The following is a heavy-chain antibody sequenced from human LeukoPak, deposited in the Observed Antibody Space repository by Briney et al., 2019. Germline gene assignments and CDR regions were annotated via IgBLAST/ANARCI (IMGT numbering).Heavy chain of an antibody. D-gene: IGHD6-19*01. CDR1: GYTLTELS. CDR2: FDPEDGET. CDR3: ATGSSGWLFLDY. V-gene: IGHV1-24*01. J-gene: IGHJ4*02. Sequence: ASVKVSCKVSGYTLTELSMHWVRQAPRKGLEWMGGFDPEDGETIYAQKFQGRVTMTEDTSTDTAYMELSSLRSEDTAVYYCATGSSGWLFLDYWGQGTLVTVSS.